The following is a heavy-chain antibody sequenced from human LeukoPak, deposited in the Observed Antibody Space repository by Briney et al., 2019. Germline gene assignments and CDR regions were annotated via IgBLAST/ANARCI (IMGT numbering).Heavy chain of an antibody. CDR1: GGSISSGDYY. D-gene: IGHD2-15*01. CDR2: IYYSGST. CDR3: ASYCSGGSCYSDY. V-gene: IGHV4-30-4*08. J-gene: IGHJ4*02. Sequence: PSQTLSLTCTVSGGSISSGDYYWSWLRQPPGKGLEWIGYIYYSGSTYYNPSLKSRVTISVDTSKNQFSLKLSSVTAADTAVYYCASYCSGGSCYSDYWGQGTLVTVSS.